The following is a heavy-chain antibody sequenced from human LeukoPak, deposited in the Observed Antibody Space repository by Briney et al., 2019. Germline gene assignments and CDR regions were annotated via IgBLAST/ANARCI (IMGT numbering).Heavy chain of an antibody. J-gene: IGHJ3*02. CDR1: EFTFSSYW. D-gene: IGHD6-13*01. CDR3: AGSWSPYDAFDI. V-gene: IGHV3-7*01. Sequence: GGSLRLSCAASEFTFSSYWMIWVRQAPGKGLEWVANINQDGSKKYYVDSVKGRFTISRDNAKNSLYLQMNSLRAEDTAVYYCAGSWSPYDAFDIWGQGTMVTVSS. CDR2: INQDGSKK.